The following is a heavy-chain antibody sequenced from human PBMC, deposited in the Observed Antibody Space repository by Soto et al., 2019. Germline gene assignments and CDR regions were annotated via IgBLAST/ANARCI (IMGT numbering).Heavy chain of an antibody. Sequence: QVQLVQSGAEVQKPGSSVKVSCKASGGTFSSYAISWVRQAPGQGLEWMGGIIPIFGTANYAQKFQGRVTITADESTSTAYMELSSLRSEDTAVYYCAIFLEWLPYYYYYGMDVWGQGTTVTVSS. CDR3: AIFLEWLPYYYYYGMDV. CDR2: IIPIFGTA. V-gene: IGHV1-69*01. J-gene: IGHJ6*02. D-gene: IGHD3-3*01. CDR1: GGTFSSYA.